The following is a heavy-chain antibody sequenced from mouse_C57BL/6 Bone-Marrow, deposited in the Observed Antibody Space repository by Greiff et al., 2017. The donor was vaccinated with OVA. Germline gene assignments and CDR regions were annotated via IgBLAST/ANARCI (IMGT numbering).Heavy chain of an antibody. CDR1: GFTFSNYW. D-gene: IGHD3-2*02. Sequence: EVKLMESGGGLVQPGGSMKLSCVASGFTFSNYWMNWVRQSPEKGLEWVAQIRLKSDNYATHYAESVKGRFTISRDDSKSSVYLQMNNLRAEDTGIYYCTGRAQATMDYWGQGTTLTVSS. CDR2: IRLKSDNYAT. J-gene: IGHJ2*01. CDR3: TGRAQATMDY. V-gene: IGHV6-3*01.